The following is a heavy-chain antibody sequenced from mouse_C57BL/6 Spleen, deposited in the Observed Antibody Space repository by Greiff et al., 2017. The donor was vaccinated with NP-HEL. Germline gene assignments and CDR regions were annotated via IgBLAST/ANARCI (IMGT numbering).Heavy chain of an antibody. D-gene: IGHD1-1*01. J-gene: IGHJ2*01. Sequence: VQLKQSGAELVRPGASVKLSCTASGFNIKDYYMHWVKQRPEQGLEWIGRIDPEDGDTEYAPKFQGKATMTADTSSNTAYLQLSSLTSEDTAVYYCTTGSIYYYGIFDYWGQGTTLTVSS. CDR3: TTGSIYYYGIFDY. CDR2: IDPEDGDT. CDR1: GFNIKDYY. V-gene: IGHV14-1*01.